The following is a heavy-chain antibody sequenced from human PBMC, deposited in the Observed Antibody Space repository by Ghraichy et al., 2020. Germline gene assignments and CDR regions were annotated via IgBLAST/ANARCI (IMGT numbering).Heavy chain of an antibody. J-gene: IGHJ5*02. V-gene: IGHV4-59*01. CDR3: ARACWLKIGWFYP. Sequence: SETLSLTCTVSGGSISSYYWSWIRQPPGTGLEWIGYIYYSWSTNYNPSLKSRVTISVDTSKNQFSLKLSSVTASDTAVYYCARACWLKIGWFYPWGQGTRVTVSS. D-gene: IGHD2-15*01. CDR2: IYYSWST. CDR1: GGSISSYY.